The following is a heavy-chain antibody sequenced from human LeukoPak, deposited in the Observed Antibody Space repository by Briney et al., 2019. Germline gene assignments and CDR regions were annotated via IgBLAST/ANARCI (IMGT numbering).Heavy chain of an antibody. Sequence: KPSETLSLTCTVSGGSISSYYWSWIRQPPGKGLEWIGYIYYSGSTNYNPSLKSRVTISVDTSKNQFSLKLSSVTAADTAMYYCARHGAAVAGRETGFGPWGQGTLVTVSS. CDR1: GGSISSYY. D-gene: IGHD6-19*01. CDR3: ARHGAAVAGRETGFGP. V-gene: IGHV4-59*01. CDR2: IYYSGST. J-gene: IGHJ5*02.